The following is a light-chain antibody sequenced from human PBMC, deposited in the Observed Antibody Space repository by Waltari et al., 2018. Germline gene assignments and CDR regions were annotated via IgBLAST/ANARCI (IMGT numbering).Light chain of an antibody. CDR1: QRVFSN. CDR2: GAY. V-gene: IGKV3-15*01. J-gene: IGKJ1*01. Sequence: DIVMTQSPATLSVSPGERATLSCRASQRVFSNLAWYQQKPGQAPRLLIFGAYTRATGIPARFSGSGSGTQFTLTISSLQSEDAAVYYCLQYNDWPPWTFGQGTTVEIK. CDR3: LQYNDWPPWT.